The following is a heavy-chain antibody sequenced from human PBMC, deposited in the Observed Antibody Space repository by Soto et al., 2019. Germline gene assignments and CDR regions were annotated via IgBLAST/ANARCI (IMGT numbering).Heavy chain of an antibody. J-gene: IGHJ3*02. CDR1: GFTFDDCA. V-gene: IGHV3-9*01. D-gene: IGHD4-4*01. Sequence: PGGSLRLSCAASGFTFDDCAMHWVRQAPGKGLEWVSGISWNSDNIGYADSVKGRFTISRDNVKSSLYLQMNSLRAEDTALYYCAKDLYSNYGDAFDIWGQGTMVTVSS. CDR3: AKDLYSNYGDAFDI. CDR2: ISWNSDNI.